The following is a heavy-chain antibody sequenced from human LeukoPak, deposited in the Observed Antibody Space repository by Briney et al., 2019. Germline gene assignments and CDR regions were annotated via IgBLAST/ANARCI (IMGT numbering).Heavy chain of an antibody. CDR1: GYTFTSYY. J-gene: IGHJ6*02. V-gene: IGHV1-8*02. D-gene: IGHD1-26*01. CDR3: ARGRSSGSYYGMDV. Sequence: ASVKVSCKASGYTFTSYYMHWVRRATGQGLEWMGWMNPNNGDTVYAQRFQGRVTMTRNTSISTAYMELSSLRSEDTAVYYCARGRSSGSYYGMDVWGQGTTITVSS. CDR2: MNPNNGDT.